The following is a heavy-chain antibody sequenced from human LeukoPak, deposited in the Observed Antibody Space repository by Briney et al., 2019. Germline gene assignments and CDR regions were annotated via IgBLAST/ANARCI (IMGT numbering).Heavy chain of an antibody. D-gene: IGHD3-16*01. V-gene: IGHV3-21*01. CDR2: ITSGPNDM. Sequence: GGSLRLSCAASGFILSSYTIHWVRQAPGKELEWVSSITSGPNDMHYADSLRGRFTVSRDNANNSLHLQVDSLRVEDTAVYYCWRDSPYDASLWGQETLVTVSS. CDR3: WRDSPYDASL. J-gene: IGHJ4*02. CDR1: GFILSSYT.